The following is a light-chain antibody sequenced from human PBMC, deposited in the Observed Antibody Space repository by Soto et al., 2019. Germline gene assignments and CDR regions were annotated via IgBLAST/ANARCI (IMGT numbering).Light chain of an antibody. CDR2: DVS. Sequence: ALTQPASVSGSPGQPITISCTGTSSDVGGYNYVSWYQQHPGKAPKLMIYDVSNRPPGVSNRFSGSKSGNTASLTISGLQAEDEADYYCSSYTSSSTLVFGGGTQLTVL. J-gene: IGLJ2*01. CDR1: SSDVGGYNY. CDR3: SSYTSSSTLV. V-gene: IGLV2-14*01.